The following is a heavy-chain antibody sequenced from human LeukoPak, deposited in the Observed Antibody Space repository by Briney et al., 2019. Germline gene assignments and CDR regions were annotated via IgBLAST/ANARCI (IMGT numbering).Heavy chain of an antibody. V-gene: IGHV4-59*01. J-gene: IGHJ6*03. Sequence: SETLSLTCTVSGGSISSYYWSWIRQPPGKGLEWIGYIHYSGSTHYDPSLKSRVTISVDASKNQFSLKLSSVTAADTAVYYCARAYYYYMDVWGKGTTVTISS. CDR1: GGSISSYY. CDR2: IHYSGST. CDR3: ARAYYYYMDV.